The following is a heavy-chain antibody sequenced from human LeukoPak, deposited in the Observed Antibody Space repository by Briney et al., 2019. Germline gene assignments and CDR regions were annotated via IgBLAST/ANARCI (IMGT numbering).Heavy chain of an antibody. CDR2: ISSSSSYK. CDR1: GFTFSSYS. J-gene: IGHJ4*02. V-gene: IGHV3-21*01. D-gene: IGHD3/OR15-3a*01. CDR3: ARAPQDWLLDY. Sequence: GGALRLSCAASGFTFSSYSMNGVRQAPGKGVEWVSSISSSSSYKYYADSVKGRFTISRDNAKKSVYLQMNRLRAGDKAVYYCARAPQDWLLDYWGQGTLVTVSS.